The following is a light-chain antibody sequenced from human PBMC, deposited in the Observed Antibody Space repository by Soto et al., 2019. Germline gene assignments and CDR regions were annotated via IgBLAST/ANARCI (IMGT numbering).Light chain of an antibody. CDR1: QGSRRH. CDR3: QQLSLYPLT. Sequence: IPLTQSPSFLSASLGDRVTITCRASQGSRRHLAWYQQKQGKVPKLLIYDAATVQSGIPSRCSGSGSGTEFTLTISSLQPEDFATYYCQQLSLYPLTFGGGTKVEIK. J-gene: IGKJ4*01. CDR2: DAA. V-gene: IGKV1-9*01.